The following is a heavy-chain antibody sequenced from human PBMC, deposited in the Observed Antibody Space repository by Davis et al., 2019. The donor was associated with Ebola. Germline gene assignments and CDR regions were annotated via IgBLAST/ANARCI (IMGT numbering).Heavy chain of an antibody. J-gene: IGHJ4*02. CDR2: INSDGSST. CDR3: ARRTTFSDY. V-gene: IGHV3-74*01. CDR1: GFTFSSYW. Sequence: GESLKISCAASGFTFSSYWMHWVRQAPGKWLVWVSRINSDGSSTSYADSVKGRFTISRDNAKNTLYLQMNSLRAEDTAVYYCARRTTFSDYWGQGTLVTVSS. D-gene: IGHD2/OR15-2a*01.